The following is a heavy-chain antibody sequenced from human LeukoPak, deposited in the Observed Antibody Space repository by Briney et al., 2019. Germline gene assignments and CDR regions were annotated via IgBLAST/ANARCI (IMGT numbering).Heavy chain of an antibody. Sequence: GGSLRLSCAASGFTFSDYYMSWIRQAPGKGLEWVSAISGSGGSTYYADSVKGRFTISRDNANNSLYLQMNSLRAEDTALYYCARGSSFHNYWGQGTLVTVSS. CDR3: ARGSSFHNY. D-gene: IGHD6-6*01. J-gene: IGHJ4*02. CDR1: GFTFSDYY. CDR2: ISGSGGST. V-gene: IGHV3-11*01.